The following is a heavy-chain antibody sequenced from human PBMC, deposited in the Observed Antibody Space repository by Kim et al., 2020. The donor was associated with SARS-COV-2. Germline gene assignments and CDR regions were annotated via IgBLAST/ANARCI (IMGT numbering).Heavy chain of an antibody. CDR1: GFTFSSYA. Sequence: GGSLRLSCAASGFTFSSYAMSWVRQAPGKGLEWVSAISGSGGSTYYADSVKGRFTISRDNSKNTLYLQMNSLRAEDTAVYYCAKDYYDSSGRTHYYYGMDVWCQGTTVTVSS. CDR2: ISGSGGST. V-gene: IGHV3-23*01. D-gene: IGHD3-22*01. J-gene: IGHJ6*02. CDR3: AKDYYDSSGRTHYYYGMDV.